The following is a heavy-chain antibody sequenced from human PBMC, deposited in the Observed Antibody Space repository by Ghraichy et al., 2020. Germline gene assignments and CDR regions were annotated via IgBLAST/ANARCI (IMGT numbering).Heavy chain of an antibody. CDR3: AHRGPYYYDSSGYYIRANWFDP. CDR2: IYWDDDK. Sequence: SGPTLVKPTQTLTLTCTFSGFSLSTSGVGVGWIRQPPGKALEWLALIYWDDDKRYSPSLKSRLTITKDTSKNQVVLTMTNMDPVDTATYYCAHRGPYYYDSSGYYIRANWFDPWGQGTLVTVSS. J-gene: IGHJ5*02. D-gene: IGHD3-22*01. V-gene: IGHV2-5*02. CDR1: GFSLSTSGVG.